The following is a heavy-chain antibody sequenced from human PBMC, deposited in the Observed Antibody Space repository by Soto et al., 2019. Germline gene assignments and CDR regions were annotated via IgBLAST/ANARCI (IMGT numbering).Heavy chain of an antibody. Sequence: EAQLVESGGGLVLPGGSLRLSCGASGFTFSDHYMDWVRQAPGKGLEWVGRSRNKANSYTTESAASVTGRCTISRDDSKNSLYPQMNSRNPEDEAVYYCSRGYCSSASCYWAEFYGMDVWGQGTTVTVSS. D-gene: IGHD2-2*01. CDR2: SRNKANSYTT. CDR1: GFTFSDHY. J-gene: IGHJ6*02. V-gene: IGHV3-72*01. CDR3: SRGYCSSASCYWAEFYGMDV.